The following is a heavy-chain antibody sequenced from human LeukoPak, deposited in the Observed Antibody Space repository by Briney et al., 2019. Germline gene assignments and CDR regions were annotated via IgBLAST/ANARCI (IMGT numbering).Heavy chain of an antibody. J-gene: IGHJ4*02. CDR3: ASVVPAARRGSDY. CDR2: IYHSGST. Sequence: SETLSLTCAVSGGSISSGGYSWRWIRQPPGKGLEWIGYIYHSGSTYYNPSLKSRVTISVDRSKNQFSLKLSSVTAADTAVYYCASVVPAARRGSDYWGQGTLVTVSS. D-gene: IGHD2-2*01. V-gene: IGHV4-30-2*01. CDR1: GGSISSGGYS.